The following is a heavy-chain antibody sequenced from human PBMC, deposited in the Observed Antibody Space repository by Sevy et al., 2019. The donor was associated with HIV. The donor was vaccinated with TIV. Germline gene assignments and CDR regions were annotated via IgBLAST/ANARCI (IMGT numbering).Heavy chain of an antibody. D-gene: IGHD5-18*01. J-gene: IGHJ4*02. CDR2: ISSSSSTM. CDR1: EFSFSSYS. Sequence: GGSLRLSCAASEFSFSSYSMNWVRQAPGQGLEWVSYISSSSSTMYYADSVKGRFTISRDNAKNSLYLQMNTLRAEDTAVYYCVRTKSNTAMVSSDYWGQGTLVTVSS. V-gene: IGHV3-48*01. CDR3: VRTKSNTAMVSSDY.